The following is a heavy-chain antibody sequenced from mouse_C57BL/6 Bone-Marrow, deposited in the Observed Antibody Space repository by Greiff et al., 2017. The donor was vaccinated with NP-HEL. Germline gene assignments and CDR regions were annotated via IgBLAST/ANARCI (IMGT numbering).Heavy chain of an antibody. Sequence: VKLMESGGGLVKPGGSLKLSCAASGFTFSDYGMHWVRQAPEKGLEWVAYISSGSSTIYYADTVKGRFTISRDNAKNTLFLQMTSLRSEDTAMYYCARGGPYYAMDYWGQGTSVTVSS. CDR1: GFTFSDYG. J-gene: IGHJ4*01. CDR3: ARGGPYYAMDY. V-gene: IGHV5-17*01. CDR2: ISSGSSTI.